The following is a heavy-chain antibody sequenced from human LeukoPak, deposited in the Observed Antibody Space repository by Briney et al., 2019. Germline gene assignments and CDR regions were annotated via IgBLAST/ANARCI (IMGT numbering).Heavy chain of an antibody. CDR1: GFAFGGYA. J-gene: IGHJ6*02. Sequence: GGSLRLSCTASGFAFGGYAMSWVRQAPGKGLEWVASISGGSEDTYYAGSVKGRFTISRDNSKSTLYLQMNSLRAEDTAVYYCARTIAQYSNSWLYFYYGLDVWGQGTTVTVS. D-gene: IGHD6-13*01. CDR2: ISGGSEDT. V-gene: IGHV3-23*01. CDR3: ARTIAQYSNSWLYFYYGLDV.